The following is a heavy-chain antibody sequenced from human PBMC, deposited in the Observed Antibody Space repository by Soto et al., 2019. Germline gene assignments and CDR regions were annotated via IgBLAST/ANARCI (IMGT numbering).Heavy chain of an antibody. CDR1: GGSITDYS. CDR2: IFSSGST. V-gene: IGHV4-4*07. J-gene: IGHJ6*02. D-gene: IGHD6-13*01. CDR3: ASSGGYSSSGDGSDYYGMDV. Sequence: SETLSLTCTVSGGSITDYSWVWIRQPAGKGLEWIGRIFSSGSTNYNPSLKSRVTISVDTSKNQFSLKLSSVTAADTAVYYCASSGGYSSSGDGSDYYGMDVWGQGTTVIVYS.